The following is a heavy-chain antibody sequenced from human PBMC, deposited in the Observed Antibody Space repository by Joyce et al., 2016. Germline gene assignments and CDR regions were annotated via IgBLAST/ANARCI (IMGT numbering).Heavy chain of an antibody. V-gene: IGHV3-53*02. Sequence: EAQLVETGGGLIQPGGSLRLSCAASGLSVRSNYMGWVRQASGKGLEWVSFIDSGDNTYYADSVKGRFTISRDNSKNMVYLQMNSLRAEDTAVYYCASSWGGSFLDYYYGMDVWGQGTTVTVSS. D-gene: IGHD1-26*01. CDR3: ASSWGGSFLDYYYGMDV. CDR1: GLSVRSNY. J-gene: IGHJ6*02. CDR2: IDSGDNT.